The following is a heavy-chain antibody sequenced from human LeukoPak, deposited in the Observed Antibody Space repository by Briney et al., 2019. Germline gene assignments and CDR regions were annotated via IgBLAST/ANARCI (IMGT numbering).Heavy chain of an antibody. V-gene: IGHV1-3*04. D-gene: IGHD5-18*01. CDR3: ARDRAMADY. CDR1: GYIFTNYP. CDR2: INTGNGNT. J-gene: IGHJ4*02. Sequence: ASVKVSCKASGYIFTNYPIHWVRQAPGKRLEWMGWINTGNGNTKYSQKFEGRVTVTRDTSATAAYMELSSLRSEDTAVYYCARDRAMADYWGQGTLVTVSS.